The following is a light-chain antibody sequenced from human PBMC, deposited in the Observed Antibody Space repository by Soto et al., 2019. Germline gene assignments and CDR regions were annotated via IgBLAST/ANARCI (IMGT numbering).Light chain of an antibody. Sequence: DIQMTQSPSTLSASVGDRVTITCRADQNLGSWLAWYQQKPGKAPNLLIYDASSLESGVASRFSGSGSGTKFTLPISSLQPDDVATYFCQHLPSYPYTFGQGTKLEI. CDR2: DAS. J-gene: IGKJ2*01. V-gene: IGKV1-5*01. CDR3: QHLPSYPYT. CDR1: QNLGSW.